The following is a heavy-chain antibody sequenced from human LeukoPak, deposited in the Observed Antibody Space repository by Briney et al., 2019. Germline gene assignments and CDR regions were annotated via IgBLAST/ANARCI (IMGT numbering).Heavy chain of an antibody. CDR3: ARVVVVVPAAIKGYAYYFDY. V-gene: IGHV4-34*01. J-gene: IGHJ4*02. Sequence: PSETLSLTCAVYGGSFSGYYWSWIRQPPGKGLECFGEINHSGSTNYNPSLKSRVTISVDTSKNQFSLKLSSVTAADTAVYYCARVVVVVPAAIKGYAYYFDYWGQGTLVTVSS. CDR1: GGSFSGYY. D-gene: IGHD2-2*01. CDR2: INHSGST.